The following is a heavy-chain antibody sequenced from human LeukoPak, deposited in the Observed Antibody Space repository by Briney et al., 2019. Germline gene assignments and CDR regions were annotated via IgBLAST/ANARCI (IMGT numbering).Heavy chain of an antibody. CDR2: ISSSGSTI. CDR3: ARASGVSVPAGY. Sequence: GGSLRLSCVASGFTFSSYEINWVRQAPGKGLEWILHISSSGSTIYYADFLRGRFTISRDNAKNSVYLQMNSLRAEDTAVYYCARASGVSVPAGYWGQGTLVTVSS. V-gene: IGHV3-48*03. D-gene: IGHD2-8*01. CDR1: GFTFSSYE. J-gene: IGHJ4*02.